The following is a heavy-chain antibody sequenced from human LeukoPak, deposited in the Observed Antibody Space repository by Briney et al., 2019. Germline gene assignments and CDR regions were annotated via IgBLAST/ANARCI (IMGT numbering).Heavy chain of an antibody. Sequence: ASVKVSCKASGYTFTSYDINWVRLATGQGLEWMGWMNPNSGNTGYAQKFQGRVTMTRNTSISTAYMELSSLRSEDTAVYYCARGIGSTTVTTLEYYFDYWGQGTLVTVSS. CDR1: GYTFTSYD. V-gene: IGHV1-8*01. J-gene: IGHJ4*02. CDR3: ARGIGSTTVTTLEYYFDY. CDR2: MNPNSGNT. D-gene: IGHD4-17*01.